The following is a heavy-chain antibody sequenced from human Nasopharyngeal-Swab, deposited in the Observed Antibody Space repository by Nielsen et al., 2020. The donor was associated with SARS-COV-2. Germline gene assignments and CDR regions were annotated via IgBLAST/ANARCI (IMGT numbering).Heavy chain of an antibody. Sequence: SETLSLTCAVYGGSFSGYYCSWIRQPPGKRLEWIGEINHSGSTNYNPSLKSRVTISVDTSKNQFSLKLSSVTAADTAVYYCARGAAGYYDSSGYPYFDYWGQGTLVTVSS. J-gene: IGHJ4*02. V-gene: IGHV4-34*01. CDR1: GGSFSGYY. CDR2: INHSGST. D-gene: IGHD3-22*01. CDR3: ARGAAGYYDSSGYPYFDY.